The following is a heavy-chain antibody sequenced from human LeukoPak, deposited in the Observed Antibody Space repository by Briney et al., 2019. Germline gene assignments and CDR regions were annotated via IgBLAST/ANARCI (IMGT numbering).Heavy chain of an antibody. CDR3: ARVTGYMIEDYFDY. CDR2: IYYSGST. D-gene: IGHD3-22*01. J-gene: IGHJ4*02. V-gene: IGHV4-38-2*02. CDR1: GYSISSGYY. Sequence: PSETLSLTCTVSGYSISSGYYWGWIRQPPGKGLEWIGYIYYSGSTNYNPSLKSRVTISVDTSKNQFSLKLKSVTAADTAVYYCARVTGYMIEDYFDYWGQGTLVTVSS.